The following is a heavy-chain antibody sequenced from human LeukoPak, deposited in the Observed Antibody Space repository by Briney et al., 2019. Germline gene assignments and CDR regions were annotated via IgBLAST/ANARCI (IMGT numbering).Heavy chain of an antibody. CDR2: ISYDGSNK. Sequence: GGSLRLSCAASGFTFSSYAMHWVRQAPGEGLEWVAVISYDGSNKYYADSVKGRFTISRDNSKNTLYLQMNSLRAEDTAVYYCARERSGSYPFDYWGQGTLVTVSS. J-gene: IGHJ4*02. D-gene: IGHD1-26*01. CDR3: ARERSGSYPFDY. V-gene: IGHV3-30-3*01. CDR1: GFTFSSYA.